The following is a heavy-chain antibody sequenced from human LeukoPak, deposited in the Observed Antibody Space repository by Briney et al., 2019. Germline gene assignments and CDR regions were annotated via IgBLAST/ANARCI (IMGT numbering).Heavy chain of an antibody. CDR3: ARPPANYYGSGSYYSY. Sequence: GESLKISCKGSGYSFTSYWIGWVRQMPGKGLEWMGIIDPGDSDTRYSPSFQGQVTISADKSISTAYLQWSSLKASDTAMYYCARPPANYYGSGSYYSYWGQGTLVTVSS. CDR2: IDPGDSDT. J-gene: IGHJ4*02. CDR1: GYSFTSYW. D-gene: IGHD3-10*01. V-gene: IGHV5-51*01.